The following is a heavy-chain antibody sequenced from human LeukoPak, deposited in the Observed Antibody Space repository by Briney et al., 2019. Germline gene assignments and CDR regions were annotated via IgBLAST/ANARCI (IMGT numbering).Heavy chain of an antibody. CDR1: GFTFTSYG. D-gene: IGHD3-10*01. V-gene: IGHV3-30*03. CDR2: ITYDGYYK. Sequence: PGGSLTLSCAASGFTFTSYGMHWVRQAPGKGLEWVALITYDGYYKYYSDSVKGRFTISSDTSKNTLYLQMNSLRAEDTAVYYCARDLSPVVRASPMGYWGQGTPVTVSS. J-gene: IGHJ4*02. CDR3: ARDLSPVVRASPMGY.